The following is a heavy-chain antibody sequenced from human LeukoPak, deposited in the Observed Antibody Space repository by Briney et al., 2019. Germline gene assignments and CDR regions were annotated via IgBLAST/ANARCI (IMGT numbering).Heavy chain of an antibody. CDR2: IGSSGSII. CDR1: GFTFSSYE. Sequence: GGSLRLSCAASGFTFSSYEMNWVRQAPGKGLEWVSYIGSSGSIIYYADSVKGRFTISRDNAKNSLYLQMNSLRAEDTAVYYCARDRRWFGELFGAVYYYMDAWGKGTTVTISS. CDR3: ARDRRWFGELFGAVYYYMDA. V-gene: IGHV3-48*03. J-gene: IGHJ6*03. D-gene: IGHD3-10*01.